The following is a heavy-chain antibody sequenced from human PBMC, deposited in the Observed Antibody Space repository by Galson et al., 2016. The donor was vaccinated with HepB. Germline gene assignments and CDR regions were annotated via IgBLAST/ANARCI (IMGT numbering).Heavy chain of an antibody. CDR3: ASGTSPYWYFDL. V-gene: IGHV5-10-1*01. D-gene: IGHD1-1*01. Sequence: QSGAEVKKPGESLRISCKGSGYIFTSYWISWVRQMPGKGLEWMGRIDPSDSYTNYSPSFQGHVTISADKSISTAYLQWSSLKASDTAVYYCASGTSPYWYFDLWGRGTLVTVSS. J-gene: IGHJ2*01. CDR1: GYIFTSYW. CDR2: IDPSDSYT.